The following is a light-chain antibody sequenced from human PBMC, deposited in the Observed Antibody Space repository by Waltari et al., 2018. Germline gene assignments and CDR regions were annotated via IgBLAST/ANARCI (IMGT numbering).Light chain of an antibody. V-gene: IGLV2-14*01. CDR2: DVT. CDR1: SNDVGGYNY. J-gene: IGLJ2*01. CDR3: SSFTSISTSVV. Sequence: QSALTQPASVSGSPGQSITISCTGTSNDVGGYNYVSWYQQHPGKAPKVLISDVTERPAGVSLRVSRSKSGNTASLTISGLQAEDDADYDCSSFTSISTSVVFGGGTKLTVL.